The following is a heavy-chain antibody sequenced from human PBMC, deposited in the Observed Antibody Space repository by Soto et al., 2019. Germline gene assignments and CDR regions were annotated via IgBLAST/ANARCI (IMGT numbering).Heavy chain of an antibody. CDR2: INPNSGGT. J-gene: IGHJ6*03. D-gene: IGHD4-17*01. CDR3: ARESGGTTATLDYYYFYMDV. CDR1: GYSFSAYY. Sequence: QVQLVQSGAEVKKPGASVRVSCKASGYSFSAYYIHWMRQAPGQGLEWMGWINPNSGGTKFAQRFQGWVNMTRDTSLSTAYMELSRLKSDDTAVYFCARESGGTTATLDYYYFYMDVWGKGTTVTVSS. V-gene: IGHV1-2*04.